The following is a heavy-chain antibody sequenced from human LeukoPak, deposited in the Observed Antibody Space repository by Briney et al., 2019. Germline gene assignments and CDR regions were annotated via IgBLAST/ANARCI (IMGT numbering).Heavy chain of an antibody. V-gene: IGHV1-69*01. J-gene: IGHJ3*02. CDR2: IIPIFGTA. CDR1: GGTFSSYA. CDR3: AREGVAATMNRLVPRNDAFDI. D-gene: IGHD2-15*01. Sequence: GASVKVSCKASGGTFSSYAISWVRQAPGQGLEWMGGIIPIFGTANYAQKFQGRVTITADESTSTAYMELSSLRSEDTAVYYCAREGVAATMNRLVPRNDAFDIWGQGTMVTVSS.